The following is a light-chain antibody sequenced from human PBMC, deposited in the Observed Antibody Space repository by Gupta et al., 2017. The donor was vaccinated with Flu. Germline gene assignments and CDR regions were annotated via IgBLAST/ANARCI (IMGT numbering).Light chain of an antibody. CDR3: QLRFNWPRT. CDR1: QSITKY. Sequence: PATLSLTAAGIPSLSCRTTQSITKYYAWYQQTPSEAPMLLIYDATMRGTGLPARFSGRGSATDFTLTMSMLAPEDFAVYYCQLRFNWPRTFGQGTKL. V-gene: IGKV3-11*01. CDR2: DAT. J-gene: IGKJ2*01.